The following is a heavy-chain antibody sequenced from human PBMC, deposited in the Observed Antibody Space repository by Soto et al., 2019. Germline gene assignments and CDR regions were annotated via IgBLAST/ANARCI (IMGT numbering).Heavy chain of an antibody. Sequence: QVQLVESGGRVVQPGRSLRLSCGASGFNFHTYGMHWVRQAPGKGLEWVAMLSHDGTVTYYGDSVRGRFTVSRDESKNTLDLQMNSLRPEDTAMYYCARDWGSSGWYNWFDSWGQGTLVTVSS. V-gene: IGHV3-30*03. CDR2: LSHDGTVT. CDR1: GFNFHTYG. D-gene: IGHD6-19*01. CDR3: ARDWGSSGWYNWFDS. J-gene: IGHJ5*01.